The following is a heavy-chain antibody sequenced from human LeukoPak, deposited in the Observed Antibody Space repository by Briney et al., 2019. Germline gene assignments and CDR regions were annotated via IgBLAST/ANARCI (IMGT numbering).Heavy chain of an antibody. D-gene: IGHD3-22*01. CDR2: ISSSSSYI. CDR3: ARESGYYDSSGYIDY. J-gene: IGHJ4*02. V-gene: IGHV3-21*01. Sequence: KPGGSLRLSCAASGFTFSRYSMNWVREAPGKGLEWVSSISSSSSYIYYADSVKGRFTISRDNAKNSLYLQMNSLRAEDTAVYYCARESGYYDSSGYIDYWGQGTLVTVSS. CDR1: GFTFSRYS.